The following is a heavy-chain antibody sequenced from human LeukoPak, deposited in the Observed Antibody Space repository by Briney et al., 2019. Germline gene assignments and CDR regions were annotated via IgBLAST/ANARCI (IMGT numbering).Heavy chain of an antibody. CDR1: GGSFSVYY. V-gene: IGHV4-34*01. J-gene: IGHJ5*02. CDR3: ARGNLLHSYGPIRT. D-gene: IGHD5-18*01. CDR2: INHSGST. Sequence: SETLSLTCAVYGGSFSVYYWSWIRQPPGKGLEWIGEINHSGSTNYNPSLKSRVTISVDTSKNQFSLKLSSVTAADTAVYYCARGNLLHSYGPIRTWGQGTLVTVSS.